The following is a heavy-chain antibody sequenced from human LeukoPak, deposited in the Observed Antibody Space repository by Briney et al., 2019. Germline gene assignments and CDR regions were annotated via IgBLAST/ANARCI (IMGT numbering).Heavy chain of an antibody. V-gene: IGHV3-53*01. CDR3: ARSRPLWGYHIDAFDI. D-gene: IGHD3-16*01. CDR2: IYSGGST. Sequence: GSLRLSCAASGFTVSSNYMSWVRQAPGKGLEWVPVIYSGGSTYYADPVKGRFTISRDNSKNTLYLQMNSLRAEDTAVYYCARSRPLWGYHIDAFDIWGQGTMVTVSS. CDR1: GFTVSSNY. J-gene: IGHJ3*02.